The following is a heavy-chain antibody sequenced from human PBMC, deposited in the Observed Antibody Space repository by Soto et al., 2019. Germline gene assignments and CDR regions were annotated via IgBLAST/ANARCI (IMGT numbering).Heavy chain of an antibody. Sequence: GGSLRLSCAASGFTVSSNYMSWVRQAPGKGLEWVSVIYSGGSTYYADLVKGRFTISSHNSKNTLYLQMNSLRAEDTAVYYCARGPPSYYDFWSGYTYYFDYWGQGTLVTVSS. J-gene: IGHJ4*02. CDR3: ARGPPSYYDFWSGYTYYFDY. V-gene: IGHV3-53*04. D-gene: IGHD3-3*01. CDR1: GFTVSSNY. CDR2: IYSGGST.